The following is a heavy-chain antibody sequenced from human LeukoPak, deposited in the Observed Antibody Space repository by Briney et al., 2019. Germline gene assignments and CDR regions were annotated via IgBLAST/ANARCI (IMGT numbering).Heavy chain of an antibody. V-gene: IGHV1-24*01. CDR3: ARGPPTTYSLDY. J-gene: IGHJ4*02. CDR1: GYTLTELS. Sequence: ASVKVSCKVSGYTLTELSMHWVRQAPGKGLEWMGGFDPEDGETIYAQKFQGRVTITADKSTSTAYMELSSLRSEDTAVYYCARGPPTTYSLDYWGQGTLVTVSS. CDR2: FDPEDGET. D-gene: IGHD3-16*01.